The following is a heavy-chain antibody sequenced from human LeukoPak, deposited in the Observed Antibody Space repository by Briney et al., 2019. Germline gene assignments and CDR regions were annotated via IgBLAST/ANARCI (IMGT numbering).Heavy chain of an antibody. J-gene: IGHJ4*02. CDR1: GFTFSSFA. D-gene: IGHD6-13*01. V-gene: IGHV3-23*01. CDR3: AKHRSGIAASGSNY. Sequence: GGSLRLSCAASGFTFSSFAMSWVRQAPGKGLEWVSVSVISGSGGDSSGSTYYADSVKGRFTISRDDSNNTLYLQMNNLKVEDTAVYYCAKHRSGIAASGSNYWGQGTLVSVSS. CDR2: ISGSGGDSSGST.